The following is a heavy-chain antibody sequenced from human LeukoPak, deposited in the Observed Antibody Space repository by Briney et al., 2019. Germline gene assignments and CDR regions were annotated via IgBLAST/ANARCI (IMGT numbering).Heavy chain of an antibody. CDR2: IYYSGST. Sequence: SETLSLTCTVSGGSISSSSYYWGWIRQPPGKGLEWIGSIYYSGSTYYNPSLKSRVTISVDTSKNQFSLKLSSVTAADTAVYYCASGESSSWSPPTLDYWGQGTLVTVSS. D-gene: IGHD6-13*01. V-gene: IGHV4-39*07. J-gene: IGHJ4*02. CDR1: GGSISSSSYY. CDR3: ASGESSSWSPPTLDY.